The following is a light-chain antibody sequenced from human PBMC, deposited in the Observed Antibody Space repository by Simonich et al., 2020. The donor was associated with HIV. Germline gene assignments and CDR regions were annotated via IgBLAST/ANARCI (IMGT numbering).Light chain of an antibody. J-gene: IGKJ1*01. V-gene: IGKV4-1*01. CDR3: QQYYSSPRT. CDR1: QSVLYSYNNNNY. CDR2: WAS. Sequence: DIVMTQSQDSLAVSLGERATINCKSSQSVLYSYNNNNYLAWYQQKPGQPPQLLIYWASTRESGVPDRFSGSGSGTDFTLTISSLQAEDVAVYYCQQYYSSPRTFGQGTKVEIK.